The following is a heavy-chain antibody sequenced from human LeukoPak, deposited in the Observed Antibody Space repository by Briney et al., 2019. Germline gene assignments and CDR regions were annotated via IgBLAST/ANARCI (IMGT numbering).Heavy chain of an antibody. D-gene: IGHD2-2*01. CDR3: ASLHYIDACHIRDR. V-gene: IGHV1-69*04. CDR1: GGTFNNDA. Sequence: SVKVSCKASGGTFNNDAISWVRQAPGQGFEWMGQMIPVLNTADYAQKFEGKITISADTSTNTAYMELSSLRSEDTAVYYCASLHYIDACHIRDRWGQGTLVTVSS. CDR2: MIPVLNTA. J-gene: IGHJ5*02.